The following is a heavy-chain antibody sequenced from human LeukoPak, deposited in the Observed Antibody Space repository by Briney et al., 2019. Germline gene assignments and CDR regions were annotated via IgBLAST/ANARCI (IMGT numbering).Heavy chain of an antibody. J-gene: IGHJ5*02. CDR3: ARARKSGGITMIRGVKDRGWFDP. Sequence: GGSLRLSCAASGFTFSSYGMHWVRQAPGKGLEWVSFIRYDGINKYYTDSVKGRFTISRDNSKNTLYLQMNSLRTEDTAVYYCARARKSGGITMIRGVKDRGWFDPWGQGTLVTVSS. V-gene: IGHV3-30*02. CDR2: IRYDGINK. CDR1: GFTFSSYG. D-gene: IGHD3-10*01.